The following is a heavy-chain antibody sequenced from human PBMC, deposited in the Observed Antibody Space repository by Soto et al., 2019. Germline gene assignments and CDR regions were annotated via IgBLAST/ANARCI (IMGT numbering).Heavy chain of an antibody. CDR2: ISYDGSNT. V-gene: IGHV3-30*18. D-gene: IGHD1-26*01. J-gene: IGHJ4*02. CDR3: AKEGGLSGSYYISSSYYFDY. Sequence: GGSLRLSCVASGFTFSSYGMHWGRQAPGKGLVWVAIISYDGSNTYYADSVKGRFTISRDNSKNTLYLQMNSLRAEDTSVYYCAKEGGLSGSYYISSSYYFDYWGQGTLVTVSS. CDR1: GFTFSSYG.